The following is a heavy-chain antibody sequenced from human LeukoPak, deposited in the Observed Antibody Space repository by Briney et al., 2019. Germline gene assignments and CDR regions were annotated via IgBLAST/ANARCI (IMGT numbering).Heavy chain of an antibody. CDR3: AKDRAYCGGDCYPGSDFDY. V-gene: IGHV3-23*01. J-gene: IGHJ4*02. D-gene: IGHD2-21*02. Sequence: PGGSLRLSCAASGFTFSSYSMNWVRQAPGKGLEWVSAISGSGGSTYYADSVKGRFTISRDNSKNTLYLQMNSLRAEDTAVYYCAKDRAYCGGDCYPGSDFDYWGQGTLVTVSS. CDR2: ISGSGGST. CDR1: GFTFSSYS.